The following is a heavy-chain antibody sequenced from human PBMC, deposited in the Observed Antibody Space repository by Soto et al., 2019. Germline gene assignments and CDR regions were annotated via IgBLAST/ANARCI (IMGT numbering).Heavy chain of an antibody. CDR2: VSGYNGDT. CDR3: AKNGQPPYYYYGMDV. Sequence: QGQLVQSGPEVKKPGASVKVSCKASGYTFSRYGISWVRQAPGQGLEWMGWVSGYNGDTKYAQKVQGRVTMTVDTSTYTASMELRSLTSDDTAKYYCAKNGQPPYYYYGMDVWGQGTTVTVSS. J-gene: IGHJ6*02. CDR1: GYTFSRYG. D-gene: IGHD2-8*01. V-gene: IGHV1-18*01.